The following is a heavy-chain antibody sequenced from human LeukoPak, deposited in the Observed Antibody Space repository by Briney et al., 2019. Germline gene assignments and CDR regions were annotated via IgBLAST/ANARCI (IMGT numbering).Heavy chain of an antibody. CDR3: ATLHFDWLEWGDAFDI. J-gene: IGHJ3*02. Sequence: SETLSLTCTVSGGSISSSSYYWGWIRQPPGKGLEWIGYIYYSGSTNYNPSLKSRVTISVDTSKNQFSLKLSSVTAADTAVYYCATLHFDWLEWGDAFDIWGQGTMVTVSS. V-gene: IGHV4-61*05. CDR1: GGSISSSSYY. CDR2: IYYSGST. D-gene: IGHD3-9*01.